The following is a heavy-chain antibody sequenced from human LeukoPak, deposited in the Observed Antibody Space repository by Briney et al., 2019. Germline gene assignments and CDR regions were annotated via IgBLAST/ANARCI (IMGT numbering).Heavy chain of an antibody. CDR3: ARQRYSDY. Sequence: GGSLRLSCAASGFTFSRYWMTWVRQAPGKGLEWVANIKEDGSENSYVESVKGRFTISRDNAKNSLYLQLNSLRAEDTTVYFCARQRYSDYWGQGTLVTVSS. D-gene: IGHD1-1*01. CDR1: GFTFSRYW. CDR2: IKEDGSEN. J-gene: IGHJ4*02. V-gene: IGHV3-7*01.